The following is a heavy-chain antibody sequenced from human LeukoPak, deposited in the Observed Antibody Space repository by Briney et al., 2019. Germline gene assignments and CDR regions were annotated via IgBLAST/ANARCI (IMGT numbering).Heavy chain of an antibody. D-gene: IGHD6-13*01. Sequence: ASVKVSCKASGGTFSSYAISWVRQAPGQGLEWMGRIIPILGIADYAQKFQCRVTITADKSPSTAYLELSRLRSEDTAVYYCARERTGYNSSWSSSRYRMDVWGQGTTVTVSS. J-gene: IGHJ6*02. CDR2: IIPILGIA. CDR3: ARERTGYNSSWSSSRYRMDV. CDR1: GGTFSSYA. V-gene: IGHV1-69*04.